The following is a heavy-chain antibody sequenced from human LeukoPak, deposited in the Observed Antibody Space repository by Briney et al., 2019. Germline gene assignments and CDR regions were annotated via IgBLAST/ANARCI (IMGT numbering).Heavy chain of an antibody. CDR2: IYTSGST. Sequence: SETLSLTCTVSGGSISSYSWSWIRQPAGKGLEWIGRIYTSGSTKYNPSLTSRVTMSVDTSKNQFSLKLTSVTAADTGVYYCATDFYSSGTPGARYDPWGPGTLVTVS. CDR3: ATDFYSSGTPGARYDP. CDR1: GGSISSYS. D-gene: IGHD3-10*01. V-gene: IGHV4-4*07. J-gene: IGHJ5*02.